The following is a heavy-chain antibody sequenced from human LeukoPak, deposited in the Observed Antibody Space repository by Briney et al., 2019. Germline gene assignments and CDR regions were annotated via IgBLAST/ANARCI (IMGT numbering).Heavy chain of an antibody. CDR3: ASIVGATKNFDY. Sequence: ASVKVSCEASGYTFTSYGISWVRQAPGQGLEWMGWISAYNGNTNYAQKLQGGVTMTTDTSTSTAYMELRSLRSDDTAVYYCASIVGATKNFDYWGQGTLVTVSS. CDR1: GYTFTSYG. CDR2: ISAYNGNT. J-gene: IGHJ4*02. V-gene: IGHV1-18*01. D-gene: IGHD1-26*01.